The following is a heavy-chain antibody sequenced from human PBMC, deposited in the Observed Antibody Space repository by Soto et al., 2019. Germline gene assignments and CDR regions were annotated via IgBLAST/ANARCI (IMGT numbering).Heavy chain of an antibody. CDR1: GGSIGSGGYY. V-gene: IGHV4-31*03. Sequence: PSETLSLTCTVSGGSIGSGGYYWSWIRQHPGKGLEWIGYIYYSGNTYYNPSLKSRVTISVDTSKNQFSLKLSSMTAADTAVYYCARGSNYVSFDYWGQGTLVTVSS. CDR3: ARGSNYVSFDY. J-gene: IGHJ4*02. CDR2: IYYSGNT. D-gene: IGHD4-4*01.